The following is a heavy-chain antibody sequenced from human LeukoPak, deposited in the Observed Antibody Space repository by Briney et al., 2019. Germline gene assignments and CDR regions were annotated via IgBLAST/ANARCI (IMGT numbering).Heavy chain of an antibody. CDR2: ISSSGSTI. D-gene: IGHD2-21*02. CDR3: ATFLGVTYYYRMDV. V-gene: IGHV3-11*01. J-gene: IGHJ6*02. Sequence: PGGSLRLSCAGSGFTFSDYYMSWIRQAPGKGLEWVSYISSSGSTIYYADSVKGRFTISRDNAKNSLYLQMNSLRAEDTAVYYFATFLGVTYYYRMDVWGQGTTVTVSS. CDR1: GFTFSDYY.